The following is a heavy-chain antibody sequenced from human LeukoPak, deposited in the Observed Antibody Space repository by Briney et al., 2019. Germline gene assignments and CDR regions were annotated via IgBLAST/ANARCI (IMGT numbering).Heavy chain of an antibody. CDR3: VKGSDYCSSTSCYFSIHAFDI. Sequence: PGRSLRLSCAASGFTFDDYAMHWVRQAPGKGLEWVSGISWNGGSIGYADSVKGRFTISRDNSKNTLYLQMSSLRAEDTAAYYCVKGSDYCSSTSCYFSIHAFDIWGQGPMVTVSS. J-gene: IGHJ3*02. D-gene: IGHD2-2*01. CDR1: GFTFDDYA. CDR2: ISWNGGSI. V-gene: IGHV3-9*01.